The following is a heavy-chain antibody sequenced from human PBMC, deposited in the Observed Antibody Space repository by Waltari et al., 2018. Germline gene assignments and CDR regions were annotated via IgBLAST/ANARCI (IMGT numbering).Heavy chain of an antibody. CDR2: IRGSGAAI. V-gene: IGHV3-23*01. CDR3: VEAGLYVRDYYYDFTMGV. J-gene: IGHJ6*02. CDR1: GFTFTSYS. Sequence: EVQSLESGGGLVQPGGSLRPSCASSGFTFTSYSLTWLSQAPGKGLDWVSSIRGSGAAIFYADSVKGRFTISRDNSKNTLYLQMLSLRAEDTAIYYCVEAGLYVRDYYYDFTMGVWGQGTTVTVSS. D-gene: IGHD3-16*01.